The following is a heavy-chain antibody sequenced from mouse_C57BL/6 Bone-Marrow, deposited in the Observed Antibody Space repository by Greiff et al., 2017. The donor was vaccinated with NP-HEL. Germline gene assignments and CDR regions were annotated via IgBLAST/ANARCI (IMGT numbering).Heavy chain of an antibody. CDR3: ARSYWDVGYFDY. V-gene: IGHV1-53*01. CDR2: INPSNGGT. Sequence: QIQLQQSGTELVKPGASVKLSCKASGYTFTSYWMHWVKQRPGQGLEWIGNINPSNGGTNYNEKFKSKATLTVDKSSSTAYMQLSSLTSEDSAVYYCARSYWDVGYFDYWGQGTTLTVSS. CDR1: GYTFTSYW. D-gene: IGHD4-1*01. J-gene: IGHJ2*01.